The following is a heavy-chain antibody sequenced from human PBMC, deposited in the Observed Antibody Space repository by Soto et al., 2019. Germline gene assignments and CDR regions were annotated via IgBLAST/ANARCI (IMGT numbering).Heavy chain of an antibody. V-gene: IGHV3-23*01. CDR1: GFTFSSYT. CDR3: ARTYGMDV. Sequence: EVQLLESGGGLVQHGGSLRLSCAASGFTFSSYTMTWVRQAPGKGLEWVSSISGSGGGTYYADSVKGRFTISRDNSKSTLYLQMNSLRAEDTAVYYCARTYGMDVWGQGTTVTVSS. J-gene: IGHJ6*02. CDR2: ISGSGGGT.